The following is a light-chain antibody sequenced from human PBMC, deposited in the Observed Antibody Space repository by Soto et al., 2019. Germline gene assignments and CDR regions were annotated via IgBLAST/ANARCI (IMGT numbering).Light chain of an antibody. CDR3: ATWDDSLRAVY. J-gene: IGLJ2*01. Sequence: QSVLTQPPSVSATPGQRVTIACSGGRSNIGSNHVYWYQHLPGTAPKLVIFRNDQRPSGVPDRFSGSKSGTSASLAISGLRSDDEAEYCCATWDDSLRAVYFGGGTKLTVL. CDR2: RND. V-gene: IGLV1-47*01. CDR1: RSNIGSNH.